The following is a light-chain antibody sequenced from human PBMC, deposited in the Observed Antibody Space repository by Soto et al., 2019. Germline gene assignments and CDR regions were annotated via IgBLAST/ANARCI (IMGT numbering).Light chain of an antibody. CDR1: SSNIGRDT. V-gene: IGLV1-44*01. CDR2: NSN. J-gene: IGLJ3*02. Sequence: QPVLTQPPSASGTPGQRVTISCSGSSSNIGRDTVNWYQQLPGTAPKLLIYNSNQRPSGVPDRFSGSKSGTSASLAIGGLQSEDEADYYCSAWDGSLNGWVFGAGTKLTVL. CDR3: SAWDGSLNGWV.